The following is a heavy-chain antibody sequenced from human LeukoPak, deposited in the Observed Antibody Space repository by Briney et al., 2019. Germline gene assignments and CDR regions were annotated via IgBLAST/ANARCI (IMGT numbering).Heavy chain of an antibody. D-gene: IGHD6-13*01. V-gene: IGHV4-34*01. Sequence: SETLSLTCAVYGGSFSGYYWSWIRQPPGKGLEWIGEINHSGSTNYNPSLKSRVTISVDTSKNQFSLKLSSVTAADTAVYYCARALAAAGTESEANQFPRSYMDVWGKGTTVTVSS. CDR2: INHSGST. CDR3: ARALAAAGTESEANQFPRSYMDV. J-gene: IGHJ6*03. CDR1: GGSFSGYY.